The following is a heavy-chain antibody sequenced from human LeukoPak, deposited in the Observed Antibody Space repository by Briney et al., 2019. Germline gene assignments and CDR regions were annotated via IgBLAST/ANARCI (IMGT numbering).Heavy chain of an antibody. Sequence: SETLSLACAVYGGSFSGYYWSWIRQPPGKGLEWIGEINHSGSTNYNPSLKSRVTISVDTSKNQFSLKLSSVTAADTAVYYCARDRDDYVWGSYRYYFDYWGQGTLVTVSS. CDR3: ARDRDDYVWGSYRYYFDY. J-gene: IGHJ4*02. CDR2: INHSGST. CDR1: GGSFSGYY. D-gene: IGHD3-16*02. V-gene: IGHV4-34*01.